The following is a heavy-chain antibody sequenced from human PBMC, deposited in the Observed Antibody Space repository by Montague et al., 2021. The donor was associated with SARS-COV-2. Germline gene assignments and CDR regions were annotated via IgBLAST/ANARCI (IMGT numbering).Heavy chain of an antibody. CDR3: ASLVLWFVTGRDYYYYCTDV. CDR2: NYNTGST. J-gene: IGHJ6*02. D-gene: IGHD1-14*01. Sequence: SETLSLTCNVSGGSITGNSCSWVCIRQPPGTDLDWIGNNYNTGSTYYNPSLKIRVSISADSSKNQFSLRLSSVTAADTAVYYCASLVLWFVTGRDYYYYCTDVWGQGTTVTVSS. CDR1: GGSITGNSCS. V-gene: IGHV4-39*01.